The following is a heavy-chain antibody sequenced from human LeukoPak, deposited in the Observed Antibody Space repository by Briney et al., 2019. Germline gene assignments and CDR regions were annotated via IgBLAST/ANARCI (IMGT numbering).Heavy chain of an antibody. V-gene: IGHV4-61*01. CDR2: IYYSGST. D-gene: IGHD2-21*02. J-gene: IGHJ2*01. CDR1: GGSVSSGSYY. Sequence: PSETLSLTCTVSGGSVSSGSYYWSWIRQPPGTGLEWIGYIYYSGSTNYNPSLKSRVTISVDTSKNQFSLKLSSVTAAVTAVYYCARDRQAYCGGDCYSDWYFDLWGRGTLVTVSS. CDR3: ARDRQAYCGGDCYSDWYFDL.